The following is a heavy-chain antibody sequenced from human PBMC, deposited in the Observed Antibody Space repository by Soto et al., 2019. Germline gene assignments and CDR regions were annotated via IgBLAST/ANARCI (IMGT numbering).Heavy chain of an antibody. V-gene: IGHV4-59*01. D-gene: IGHD5-18*01. J-gene: IGHJ4*02. CDR2: IYYSGST. CDR1: CGSISSYY. Sequence: PSETVSLTCTVSCGSISSYYWSWIRQPPGKGLEWIGYIYYSGSTNYNPSLKSRVTISVDTSKNQFSLKLSSVTAADTAVYYCARDRPDSYGLDYWGQGTLVTVSS. CDR3: ARDRPDSYGLDY.